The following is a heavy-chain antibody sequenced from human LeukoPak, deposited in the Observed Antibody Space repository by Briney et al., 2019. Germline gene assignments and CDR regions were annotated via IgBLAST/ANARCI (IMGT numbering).Heavy chain of an antibody. CDR2: IYYSGSA. J-gene: IGHJ4*02. D-gene: IGHD3-22*01. CDR3: ARDPDSSGYHDY. CDR1: GGSISSGTYY. V-gene: IGHV4-31*03. Sequence: SETLSLTCTVSGGSISSGTYYWSWIRQHPGKGLEWIGYIYYSGSAYYNPSLKSRVTISVNTSKNQFSLNLSLVTAADTAVYYCARDPDSSGYHDYWGQGTLVTVSS.